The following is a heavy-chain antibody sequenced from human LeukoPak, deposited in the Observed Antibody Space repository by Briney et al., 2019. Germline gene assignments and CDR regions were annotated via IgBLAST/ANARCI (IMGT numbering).Heavy chain of an antibody. D-gene: IGHD3-10*01. Sequence: GGSLRLSCRASXXXXNSYAMHWVRXAXXXXXXXXXFILHDGSKAYHADSINGRFTISRDNSNNTLFLQMSSLTTEDTGVYYCAXDRYGSGNNWLDPWGQGTLVTVSS. CDR1: XXXXNSYA. CDR3: AXDRYGSGNNWLDP. CDR2: ILHDGSKA. V-gene: IGHV3-30*18. J-gene: IGHJ5*02.